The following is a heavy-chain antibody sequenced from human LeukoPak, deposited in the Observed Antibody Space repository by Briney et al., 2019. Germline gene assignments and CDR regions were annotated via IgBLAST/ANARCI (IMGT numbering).Heavy chain of an antibody. CDR3: ARDPGYCTNGVCYTDYYYYYGMDV. V-gene: IGHV1-18*01. CDR2: TNAYNGDT. Sequence: ALRKLCCKASVYPFTPSGISWVGPGPGLGLKWSGLTNAYNGDTKYAQKLQGRVTMTTDTSTSTAYMELRSLRSDDTAVYYCARDPGYCTNGVCYTDYYYYYGMDVWGQGTTVTVSS. D-gene: IGHD2-8*01. J-gene: IGHJ6*02. CDR1: VYPFTPSG.